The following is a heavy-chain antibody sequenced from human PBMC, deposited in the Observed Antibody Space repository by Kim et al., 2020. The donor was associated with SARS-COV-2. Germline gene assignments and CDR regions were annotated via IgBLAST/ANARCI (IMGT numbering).Heavy chain of an antibody. V-gene: IGHV3-7*03. D-gene: IGHD2-15*01. Sequence: GGSLRLSCAASGFTFSSYWMSWVRQAPGKGLEWVANIKQDGSEKYYVDSVKGRFTISRDNAKNSLYLQMNSLRAEDTAVYYCARDRVAATGGDWNWFDPWGQGTLVTVSS. CDR1: GFTFSSYW. J-gene: IGHJ5*02. CDR2: IKQDGSEK. CDR3: ARDRVAATGGDWNWFDP.